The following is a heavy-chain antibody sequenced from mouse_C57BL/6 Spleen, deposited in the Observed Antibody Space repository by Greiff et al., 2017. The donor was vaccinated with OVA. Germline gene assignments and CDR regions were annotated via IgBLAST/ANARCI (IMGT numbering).Heavy chain of an antibody. J-gene: IGHJ4*01. D-gene: IGHD2-1*01. Sequence: VQLQESGAELVRPGSSVKLSCKASGYTFTSYWMHWVKQRPIQGLEWIGNIDPSDSETHYNQKFKDKATLTVDKSSSTAYMQLSSLTSEDSAVYYCARGDYGYYGDYYAMDYWGQGTSVTVSS. CDR1: GYTFTSYW. CDR3: ARGDYGYYGDYYAMDY. V-gene: IGHV1-52*01. CDR2: IDPSDSET.